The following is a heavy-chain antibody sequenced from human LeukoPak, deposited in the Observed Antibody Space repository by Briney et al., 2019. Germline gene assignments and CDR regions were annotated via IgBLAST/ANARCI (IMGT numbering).Heavy chain of an antibody. CDR3: ARGAHYYDTSGYLMTLNY. CDR1: GGSISSYY. Sequence: SETLSLTCTVSGGSISSYYWSWIRQPPGKGLEWIGYIYNSGSTNYNPSLKSRVTISVDTSKNQFSLKLSSVTAADTAVYYCARGAHYYDTSGYLMTLNYWGQGTLVTVFS. D-gene: IGHD3-22*01. V-gene: IGHV4-59*01. J-gene: IGHJ4*02. CDR2: IYNSGST.